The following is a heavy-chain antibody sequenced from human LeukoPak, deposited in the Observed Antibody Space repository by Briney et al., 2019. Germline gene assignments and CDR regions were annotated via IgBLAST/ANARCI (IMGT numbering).Heavy chain of an antibody. J-gene: IGHJ4*02. CDR1: GFTFSSYG. CDR3: AKDRGAYYDYVWGSYRSYYFDY. CDR2: IRYGGSNK. D-gene: IGHD3-16*02. V-gene: IGHV3-30*02. Sequence: GGSLRHSCAASGFTFSSYGMHWVRQAPGKGLEWVAFIRYGGSNKYYADSVKGRFTISRDNSKNTLYLQMNSLRAEDTAVYYCAKDRGAYYDYVWGSYRSYYFDYWGQGTLVTVSS.